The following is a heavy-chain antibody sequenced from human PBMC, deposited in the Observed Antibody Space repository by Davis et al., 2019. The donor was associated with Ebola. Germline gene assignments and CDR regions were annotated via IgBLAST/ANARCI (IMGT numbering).Heavy chain of an antibody. V-gene: IGHV3-21*01. J-gene: IGHJ4*02. Sequence: GESLKISCAASGFTFSSYNMNWVRQAPGKGLEWVSSISSSSGSIYYADSVKGRFTISRDNAKNSLYLQMNSLRAEDTAVYYCARNYDYWGQGTLVTVSS. CDR1: GFTFSSYN. CDR3: ARNYDY. D-gene: IGHD1-7*01. CDR2: ISSSSGSI.